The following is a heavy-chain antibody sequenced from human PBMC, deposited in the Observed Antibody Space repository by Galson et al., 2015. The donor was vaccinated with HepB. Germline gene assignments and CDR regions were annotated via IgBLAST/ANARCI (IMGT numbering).Heavy chain of an antibody. V-gene: IGHV3-21*01. CDR1: GFTFSSYS. D-gene: IGHD3-22*01. J-gene: IGHJ6*03. Sequence: SLRLSCAASGFTFSSYSMNWVRQAPGKGLEWVSSISSSSSYIYYADSVKGRFTISRDTDKHSLYLQMNSLRAEDTAVYYCARDSPYWYDSSGYDLYYYYYMDVWGKGTPVTVSS. CDR3: ARDSPYWYDSSGYDLYYYYYMDV. CDR2: ISSSSSYI.